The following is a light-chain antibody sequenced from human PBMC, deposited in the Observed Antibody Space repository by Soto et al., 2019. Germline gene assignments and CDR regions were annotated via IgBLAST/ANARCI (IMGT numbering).Light chain of an antibody. CDR1: QSVSTN. CDR3: QQYDKWPPYT. Sequence: EMVMTQSPATLSVSPGERATLSCRASQSVSTNLAWYQQKPGQAPRLLIYGASTRATGVPDRFSGSGSGTEFTLTISGLQSEDFAVYYCQQYDKWPPYTFGQGTKLEIK. V-gene: IGKV3-15*01. J-gene: IGKJ2*01. CDR2: GAS.